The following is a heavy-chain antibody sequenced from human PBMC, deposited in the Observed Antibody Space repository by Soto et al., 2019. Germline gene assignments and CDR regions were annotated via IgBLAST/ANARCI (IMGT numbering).Heavy chain of an antibody. CDR1: GSSFTTRGIW. Sequence: LMNRAHPLPPTRTLSGSSFTTRGIWITGTRPLPLKALEFLALIDWGDDKYYNTSLMTSLTLSKDTSKNQVVLKMTKMDPVDTGTYYWARRLKGGTSDWIEMDDWGQGTLFTVSS. CDR3: ARRLKGGTSDWIEMDD. V-gene: IGHV2-70*01. D-gene: IGHD1-1*01. J-gene: IGHJ4*02. CDR2: IDWGDDK.